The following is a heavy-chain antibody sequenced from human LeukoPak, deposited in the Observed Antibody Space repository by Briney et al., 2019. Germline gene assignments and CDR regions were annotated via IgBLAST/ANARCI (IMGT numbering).Heavy chain of an antibody. D-gene: IGHD5-12*01. CDR3: ARDSDSGYGPFAS. V-gene: IGHV3-53*01. J-gene: IGHJ4*02. CDR1: GFTVSNNY. CDR2: IHSGGTT. Sequence: GGSLRLSCAASGFTVSNNYMSWARQAPGKGLEWVSVIHSGGTTNYADSVQGRFTISRDNSKTTVYLHMSSLRAEDTAVYYCARDSDSGYGPFASWGQGTLVTVSS.